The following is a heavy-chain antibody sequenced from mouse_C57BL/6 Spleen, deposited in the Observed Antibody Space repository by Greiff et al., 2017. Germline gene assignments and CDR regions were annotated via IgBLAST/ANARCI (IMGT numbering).Heavy chain of an antibody. CDR3: VRDGGQLRLLYAMDY. J-gene: IGHJ4*01. CDR1: GFTFNTYA. D-gene: IGHD3-2*02. V-gene: IGHV10-3*01. Sequence: GGGLVQPKGSLKLSCAASGFTFNTYAMHWVRQAPGKGLEWVARIRSKSSNYATYYVDSVKDRFTISRDDSQSMLYLQMNNLKTEDTAMYYCVRDGGQLRLLYAMDYWGQGTSVTVSS. CDR2: IRSKSSNYAT.